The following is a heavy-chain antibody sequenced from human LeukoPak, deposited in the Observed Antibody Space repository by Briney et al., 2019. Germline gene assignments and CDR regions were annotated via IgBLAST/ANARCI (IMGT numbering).Heavy chain of an antibody. Sequence: GGCLRLACAAAGLNFNSCWMGSVRQAPGKGLGCVANIKQDGSEIYFVHSVKGRLTISRDNAKSSLYLQMNSLRGEDTAVYYCARARYGSGSYFFDFWAREPWSPSPQ. D-gene: IGHD3-10*01. V-gene: IGHV3-7*04. CDR2: IKQDGSEI. J-gene: IGHJ4*02. CDR3: ARARYGSGSYFFDF. CDR1: GLNFNSCW.